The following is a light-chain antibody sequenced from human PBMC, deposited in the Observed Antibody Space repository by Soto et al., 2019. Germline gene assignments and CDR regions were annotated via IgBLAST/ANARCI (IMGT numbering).Light chain of an antibody. CDR2: GAS. Sequence: EIVMTQSPATLSVSPGERATLSCRASQSVSSNLAWYQQKPGQAPRLLIYGASTRATGIPARFSGSGSRTEFTLTITSLQSEDFEVYYCQQYNNWRPWTFGQGTKVEIK. V-gene: IGKV3-15*01. CDR1: QSVSSN. J-gene: IGKJ1*01. CDR3: QQYNNWRPWT.